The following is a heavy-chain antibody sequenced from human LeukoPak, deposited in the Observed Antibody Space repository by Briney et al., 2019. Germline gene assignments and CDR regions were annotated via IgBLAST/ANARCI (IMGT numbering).Heavy chain of an antibody. J-gene: IGHJ4*02. CDR3: ARGTRGYSYGYLGY. CDR2: INPNSDGT. Sequence: ASVKVSCKASGYTFTGYYMHWVRQAPGQGLEWVGWINPNSDGTNYAQKFQGRVTMTRDTSISTAYMELSRLRSDDTAVYYCARGTRGYSYGYLGYWGQGTLVTVSS. D-gene: IGHD5-18*01. CDR1: GYTFTGYY. V-gene: IGHV1-2*02.